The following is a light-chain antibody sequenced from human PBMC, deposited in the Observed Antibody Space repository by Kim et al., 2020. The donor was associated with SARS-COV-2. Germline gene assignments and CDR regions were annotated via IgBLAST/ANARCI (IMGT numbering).Light chain of an antibody. CDR3: QAWDSSTYV. V-gene: IGLV3-1*01. J-gene: IGLJ1*01. CDR2: QDS. Sequence: SVSPGQTASITCSGDKLGDKYACWYQQKPGQSPVLVIYQDSKRPSGIPERFSGSNSGNTATLTISGTQAMDEADYYCQAWDSSTYVFGTGTKVT. CDR1: KLGDKY.